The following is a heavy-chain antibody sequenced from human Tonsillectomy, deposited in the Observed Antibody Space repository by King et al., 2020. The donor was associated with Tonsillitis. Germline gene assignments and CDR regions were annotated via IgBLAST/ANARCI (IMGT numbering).Heavy chain of an antibody. D-gene: IGHD3-10*01. Sequence: QLQESGPGLVKPSETLSLTCTVSGGSFSTYYWIWIRQPPGKGLEWIGYISYNGSTNYNPSLKSRVTISVDTSKNQFSLKLSSVTAADTAVYYCAREFTDGSGRHYCYDALDVWGQGTTVTVSS. J-gene: IGHJ6*02. V-gene: IGHV4-59*01. CDR1: GGSFSTYY. CDR3: AREFTDGSGRHYCYDALDV. CDR2: ISYNGST.